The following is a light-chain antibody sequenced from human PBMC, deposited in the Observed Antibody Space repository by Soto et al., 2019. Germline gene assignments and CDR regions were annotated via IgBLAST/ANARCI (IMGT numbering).Light chain of an antibody. V-gene: IGKV3-15*01. J-gene: IGKJ1*01. CDR2: AAS. CDR3: QQYNNSPRT. CDR1: QSVSSN. Sequence: DIVMTQSPATLSVSLGERATLSCRASQSVSSNLAWYQQKPGQAPMLLIYAASTMPPGIPARFSGSGSGTEFTLTISSLQSEDFAVYYCQQYNNSPRTFGQGTRVDIK.